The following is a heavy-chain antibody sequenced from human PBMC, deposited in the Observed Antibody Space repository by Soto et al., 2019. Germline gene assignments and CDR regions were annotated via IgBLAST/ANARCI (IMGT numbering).Heavy chain of an antibody. D-gene: IGHD6-13*01. CDR2: INPNSGGT. CDR3: AREGTGSSWAYYYYYGMDV. CDR1: GYTFTGYY. J-gene: IGHJ6*02. Sequence: ASVKVSCKASGYTFTGYYMHWVRQAPGQGLEWMGWINPNSGGTNYAQNFQGWVTMTRDTSISTAYMDLSRLRSDDTAVYYCAREGTGSSWAYYYYYGMDVWGQGTKVTVSS. V-gene: IGHV1-2*04.